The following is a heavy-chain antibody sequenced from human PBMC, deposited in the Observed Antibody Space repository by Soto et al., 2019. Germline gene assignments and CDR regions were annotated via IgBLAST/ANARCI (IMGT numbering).Heavy chain of an antibody. CDR3: AKVMAPFSLRFVFDY. CDR1: GFTFSSYG. CDR2: ISYDGSNK. Sequence: QVQLVESGGGVVQPGRSLRLSCAASGFTFSSYGMHWVRQAPGKGLEWVAVISYDGSNKYYADSVKGRFTISRDNSKNTLYLQMNSLRAEDTAVYYCAKVMAPFSLRFVFDYWGQGTLVTVSS. V-gene: IGHV3-30*18. D-gene: IGHD5-12*01. J-gene: IGHJ4*02.